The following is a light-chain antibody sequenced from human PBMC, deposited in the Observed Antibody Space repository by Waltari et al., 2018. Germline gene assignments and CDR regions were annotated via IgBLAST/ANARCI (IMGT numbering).Light chain of an antibody. V-gene: IGKV1-39*01. CDR1: QTMSSY. CDR2: AAS. CDR3: QQSYSAPPLT. Sequence: DIQLTQSPSSLSASVGDRVSITCRASQTMSSYLHWYQHKPGKAPQLLIYAASNLQSGVPSRFSGSGSGTDFTLVISNLQPEDFATYFCQQSYSAPPLTFGGGTKVEIK. J-gene: IGKJ4*01.